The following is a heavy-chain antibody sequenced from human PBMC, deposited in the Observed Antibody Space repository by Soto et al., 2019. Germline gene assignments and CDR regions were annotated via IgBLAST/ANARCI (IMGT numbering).Heavy chain of an antibody. V-gene: IGHV4-59*01. CDR1: SDSISSYY. D-gene: IGHD6-13*01. CDR3: ARGTSWQLPFDY. Sequence: SETLSLTCTVSSDSISSYYWSWIRQPPGKRLEWIGYISYSGSTDYNPSLKSRVTISGDTSKNQFSLKVSSVTAADTAVYYCARGTSWQLPFDYWGQGTLVTSPQ. CDR2: ISYSGST. J-gene: IGHJ4*02.